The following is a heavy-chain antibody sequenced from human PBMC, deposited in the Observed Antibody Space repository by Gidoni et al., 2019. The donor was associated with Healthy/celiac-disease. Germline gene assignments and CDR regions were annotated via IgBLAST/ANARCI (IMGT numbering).Heavy chain of an antibody. J-gene: IGHJ3*02. V-gene: IGHV4-39*07. Sequence: QLQLQESGPGLVKPSETLSLICTVSGGTISSSSYYWGWFRQPPGKGLEWIGSIYFSGSTYYNTSLKSRVTISVDTSKNQFSLKLSSVTAADTAVYYCAGSRGAFDSWGQGTMVTVSS. CDR3: AGSRGAFDS. CDR2: IYFSGST. CDR1: GGTISSSSYY.